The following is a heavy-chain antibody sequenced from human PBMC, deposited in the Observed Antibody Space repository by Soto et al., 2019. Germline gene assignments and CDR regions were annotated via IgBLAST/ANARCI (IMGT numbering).Heavy chain of an antibody. CDR2: ISSGGRTI. CDR1: GFTFSDYY. V-gene: IGHV3-11*01. D-gene: IGHD2-15*01. J-gene: IGHJ4*02. CDR3: ARDPLVVEAAMGFDY. Sequence: QVPLVESGGGLVKPGGSLRLSCAASGFTFSDYYMSWIRQAPGKGLEWVSYISSGGRTIYYADSVKGRFTISRDNAKKSLYLQMNSLRVEDTAVYYCARDPLVVEAAMGFDYWGQGTLVTVSS.